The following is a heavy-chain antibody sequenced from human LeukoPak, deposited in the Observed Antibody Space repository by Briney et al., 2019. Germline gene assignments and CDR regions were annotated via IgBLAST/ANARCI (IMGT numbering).Heavy chain of an antibody. CDR3: ARRATYYDILTGYFPNRYFDY. J-gene: IGHJ4*02. V-gene: IGHV4-34*01. CDR2: INHSGST. CDR1: GGSFSGYY. D-gene: IGHD3-9*01. Sequence: SETLSLTCAVYGGSFSGYYWSWIRQPPGKGLEWIGEINHSGSTNYNPSLKSRVTISVDTSKTQFSLKLSSVTAADTAVYYCARRATYYDILTGYFPNRYFDYWGQGTLVTVSS.